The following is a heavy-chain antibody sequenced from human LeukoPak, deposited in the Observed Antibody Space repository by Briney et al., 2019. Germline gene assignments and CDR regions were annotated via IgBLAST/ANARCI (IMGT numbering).Heavy chain of an antibody. CDR1: GFTFMSHE. CDR3: AREGYSEILGAFDL. Sequence: GGSLRLSCAASGFTFMSHEMNWVRQAPGKGLEWVSYISPSGSTMYYADSVKGRFTISRDNARNSLYLQMNRLRAEDTAVYYCAREGYSEILGAFDLWGQGTMVTVSS. J-gene: IGHJ3*01. CDR2: ISPSGSTM. V-gene: IGHV3-48*03. D-gene: IGHD1-26*01.